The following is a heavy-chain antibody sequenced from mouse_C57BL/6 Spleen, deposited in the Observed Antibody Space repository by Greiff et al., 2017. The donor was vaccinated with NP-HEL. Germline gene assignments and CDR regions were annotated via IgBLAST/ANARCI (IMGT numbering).Heavy chain of an antibody. CDR2: IYPSDSET. Sequence: VQLQQPGAELVRPGSSVKLSCKASGYTFTSYWMDWVKQRPGQGLEWIGNIYPSDSETHYNQKFKDKATLTVDKSSSTAYMQLSSLTSEDSAVDYCARGTTVVEYHWYFDVWGTGTTVTVSS. D-gene: IGHD1-1*01. CDR1: GYTFTSYW. V-gene: IGHV1-61*01. J-gene: IGHJ1*03. CDR3: ARGTTVVEYHWYFDV.